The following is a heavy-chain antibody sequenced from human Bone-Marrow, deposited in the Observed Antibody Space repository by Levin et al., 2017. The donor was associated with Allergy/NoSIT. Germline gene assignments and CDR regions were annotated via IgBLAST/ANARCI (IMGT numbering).Heavy chain of an antibody. D-gene: IGHD3-9*01. CDR1: GFSLRSSGMC. V-gene: IGHV2-70*20. CDR2: IDWDDDK. CDR3: ARIQGRDLTGYYYNFYDMDV. Sequence: VSGPTLVKPTETLTLTCTFSGFSLRSSGMCVSWVRQPPGKALEWLALIDWDDDKYYSVTLKTRLTISKDTSKNQVVLTMTNMDPEDTATYYCARIQGRDLTGYYYNFYDMDVWGQGTTVIVSS. J-gene: IGHJ6*02.